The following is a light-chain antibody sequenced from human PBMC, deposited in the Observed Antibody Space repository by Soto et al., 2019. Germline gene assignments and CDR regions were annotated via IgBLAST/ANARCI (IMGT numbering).Light chain of an antibody. CDR2: EVV. CDR3: KSYAGSNTYV. V-gene: IGLV2-8*01. CDR1: KNAIGVYDF. Sequence: SVLTQPPSAPGSPGQSVTISCTGTKNAIGVYDFVSWYQHHPGKAPRLIIYEVVQRPSGVPDRFSGSKSGNTACLTVSGLLAADEADYFCKSYAGSNTYVFGSGTKVTVL. J-gene: IGLJ1*01.